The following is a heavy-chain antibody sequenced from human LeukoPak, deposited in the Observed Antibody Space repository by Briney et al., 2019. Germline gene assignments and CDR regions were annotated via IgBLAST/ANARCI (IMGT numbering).Heavy chain of an antibody. CDR1: GLTFSTYS. D-gene: IGHD3-3*01. J-gene: IGHJ4*02. CDR2: ISSSISYI. CDR3: ARDAHYDFWSGYYSTWPLGY. Sequence: GGSLRLSCEASGLTFSTYSMNWVRQAPGKGLEWVSSISSSISYIYYADSVKGRFTISRDNAKNSLYLQMNSLRAEDTAVYYCARDAHYDFWSGYYSTWPLGYWGQGTLVTVSS. V-gene: IGHV3-21*01.